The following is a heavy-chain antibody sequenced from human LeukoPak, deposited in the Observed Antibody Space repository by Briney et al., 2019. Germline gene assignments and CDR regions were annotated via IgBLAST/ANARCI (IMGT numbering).Heavy chain of an antibody. Sequence: PGGSLRLSCAASGVTVNYNFMSWVRQAPGKGLEWVSVIYSDSSADYADSVKARFTISRDDAQNTLYLQMNSLRAGDTAVYYCARAPRPFDNSDYYFDYWGQGSLVTVSS. V-gene: IGHV3-53*01. D-gene: IGHD3-22*01. CDR3: ARAPRPFDNSDYYFDY. J-gene: IGHJ4*02. CDR2: IYSDSSA. CDR1: GVTVNYNF.